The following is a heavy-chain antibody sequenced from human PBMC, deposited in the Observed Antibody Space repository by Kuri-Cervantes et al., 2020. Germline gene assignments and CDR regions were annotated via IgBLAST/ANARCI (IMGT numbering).Heavy chain of an antibody. CDR3: ARREGIAVPGSRGRGAVES. D-gene: IGHD6-19*01. CDR1: GYTFTGYH. J-gene: IGHJ3*02. CDR2: INPNSGGT. Sequence: ASVKVSCKTSGYTFTGYHVHWVRQAPGQGLEWMGWINPNSGGTDYAQKFQGRVTMTRDTSISTADRERRSRRTDDKAMDYWARREGIAVPGSRGRGAVESCGQGTMGT. V-gene: IGHV1-2*02.